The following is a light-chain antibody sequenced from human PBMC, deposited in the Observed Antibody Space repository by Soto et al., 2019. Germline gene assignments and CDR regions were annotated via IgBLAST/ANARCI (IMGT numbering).Light chain of an antibody. CDR2: YDS. CDR1: DIGSER. V-gene: IGLV3-21*04. Sequence: SYELTQPPSVSVAPGETATITCGGNDIGSERVHWYQQKPGHAPVLVIYYDSDRPSGIPERFSGSDSGNTATLAISRVEAGDEADYYCQLWDSRSDHPVFGGGTKLTVL. J-gene: IGLJ2*01. CDR3: QLWDSRSDHPV.